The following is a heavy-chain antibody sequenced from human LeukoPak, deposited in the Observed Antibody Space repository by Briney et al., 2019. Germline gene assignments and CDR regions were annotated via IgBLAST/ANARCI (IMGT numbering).Heavy chain of an antibody. Sequence: GGSLRLSCAASGFTFSNAWMSWVRQAPGEGLGWVGRIKSKTDGGTTDYAAPVKGRFTISRDDSKNTLYLQMNSLKTEDTAVYYCTSSTGTTGFDYWGQGTLVTVSP. D-gene: IGHD1-1*01. CDR2: IKSKTDGGTT. J-gene: IGHJ4*02. CDR3: TSSTGTTGFDY. CDR1: GFTFSNAW. V-gene: IGHV3-15*01.